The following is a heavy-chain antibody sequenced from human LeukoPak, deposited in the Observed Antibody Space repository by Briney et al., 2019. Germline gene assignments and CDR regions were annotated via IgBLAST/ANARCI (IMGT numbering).Heavy chain of an antibody. V-gene: IGHV4-39*01. CDR1: GGSISSSRDY. J-gene: IGHJ4*02. CDR2: IYYSGST. Sequence: KPSETLSLTCTVSGGSISSSRDYWGWIRQPPGKGLEWIGSIYYSGSTYYNPSLKRRVTISVDTSKNQFSLKLSSVTAADTAVYYCARHVEIAVAGPIDYWGQGTLVTVSS. D-gene: IGHD6-19*01. CDR3: ARHVEIAVAGPIDY.